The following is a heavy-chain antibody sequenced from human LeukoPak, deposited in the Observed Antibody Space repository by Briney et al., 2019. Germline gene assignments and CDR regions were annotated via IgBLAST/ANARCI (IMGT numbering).Heavy chain of an antibody. D-gene: IGHD5-12*01. CDR3: AKDLGLYSGYVLLDY. J-gene: IGHJ4*02. CDR2: IRYDGSNK. CDR1: GFTFSSYG. V-gene: IGHV3-30*02. Sequence: PGGSLRLSCAASGFTFSSYGMHWVRQAPGKGLEWVAFIRYDGSNKYYADSVKGRFTISRDNSKNTLYLQMNSLRAEDTAVYYCAKDLGLYSGYVLLDYWGQGTLVTVSS.